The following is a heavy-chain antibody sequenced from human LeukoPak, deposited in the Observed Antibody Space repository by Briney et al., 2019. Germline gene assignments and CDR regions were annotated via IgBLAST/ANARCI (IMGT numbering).Heavy chain of an antibody. CDR2: LGTAGDS. CDR3: VRGSRRVQLPRSYAFDI. Sequence: GGPLRLSRAPSGFILGTYDMHWVPPVTGKGLESVAILGTAGDSYYAGSVKGRFTISRENAKNSLYLQMNSLRAGDTAVYYCVRGSRRVQLPRSYAFDIWGQGTVVTVSS. D-gene: IGHD1-1*01. V-gene: IGHV3-13*01. J-gene: IGHJ3*02. CDR1: GFILGTYD.